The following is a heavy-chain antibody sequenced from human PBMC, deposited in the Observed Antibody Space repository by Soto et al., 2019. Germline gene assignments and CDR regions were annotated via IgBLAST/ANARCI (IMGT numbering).Heavy chain of an antibody. V-gene: IGHV1-2*04. J-gene: IGHJ4*02. D-gene: IGHD3-9*01. CDR1: GYTFTGYY. CDR2: INPNSGGT. Sequence: ASVKVSCKASGYTFTGYYMHWVRQAPGQGLEWMGWINPNSGGTNYAQKFQGWVTMTRDTSISTAYMELSRLRSDDTAVYYCARDLQGHDILTGYYNSYYFEYWGQGTLVTVSS. CDR3: ARDLQGHDILTGYYNSYYFEY.